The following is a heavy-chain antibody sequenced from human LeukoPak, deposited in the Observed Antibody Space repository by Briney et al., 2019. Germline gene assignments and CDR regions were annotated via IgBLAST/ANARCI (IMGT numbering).Heavy chain of an antibody. Sequence: PGGSLRLSCAASGFTISDYSMNWVRQAPGKALEWISYIRKITTTTYYADSVRGRFASSRDNAKNAVYLQMNSLRDDDTAVYYCTRDPEALDYWGQGTLVTVSS. J-gene: IGHJ4*02. CDR2: IRKITTTT. CDR3: TRDPEALDY. V-gene: IGHV3-48*02. CDR1: GFTISDYS.